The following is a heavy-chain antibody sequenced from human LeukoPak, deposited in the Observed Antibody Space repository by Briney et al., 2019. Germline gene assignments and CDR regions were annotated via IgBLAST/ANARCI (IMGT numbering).Heavy chain of an antibody. D-gene: IGHD3-22*01. CDR2: INHSGST. Sequence: SETLSLTCAVYGGSFSGYYWSWIRQPPGKGLEWIGEINHSGSTNYNPSLKSRVTISVDTSKNQFSLKLSSVTAADTAVYYCARANYDSSGYYFYYWGQGTLVTVSS. V-gene: IGHV4-34*01. J-gene: IGHJ4*02. CDR1: GGSFSGYY. CDR3: ARANYDSSGYYFYY.